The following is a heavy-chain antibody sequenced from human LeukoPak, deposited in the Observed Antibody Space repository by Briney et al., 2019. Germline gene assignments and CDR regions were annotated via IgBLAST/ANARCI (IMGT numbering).Heavy chain of an antibody. J-gene: IGHJ4*02. D-gene: IGHD1-26*01. CDR3: ARSKRYSGNYVWDY. CDR2: ISSGCSTI. Sequence: GGSLRLSCAASGFTFSSYEMNWVRQAPGKGLEWVSYISSGCSTIYYEDSVKGRFTISRDNAKNSMYLQMNSLRGEDTAVYYCARSKRYSGNYVWDYWGQGTLVTVSS. V-gene: IGHV3-48*03. CDR1: GFTFSSYE.